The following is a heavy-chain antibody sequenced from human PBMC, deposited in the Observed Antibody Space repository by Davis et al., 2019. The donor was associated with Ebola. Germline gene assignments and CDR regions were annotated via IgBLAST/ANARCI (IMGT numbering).Heavy chain of an antibody. CDR2: INQDRSEK. Sequence: GESLKISCAASGFTFSTYWMNWVRQAPGKGLEWVANINQDRSEKYYVDSVKGRFTISRDNAKNSLYLQMNSLRAEDTAVYYCAREIEYYEILTGYFPYWGQGTLVTVSS. CDR1: GFTFSTYW. D-gene: IGHD3-9*01. J-gene: IGHJ4*02. CDR3: AREIEYYEILTGYFPY. V-gene: IGHV3-7*03.